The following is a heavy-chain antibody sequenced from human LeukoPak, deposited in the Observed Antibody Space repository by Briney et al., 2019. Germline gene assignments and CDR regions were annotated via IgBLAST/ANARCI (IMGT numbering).Heavy chain of an antibody. Sequence: GGSLRLSCAASGFTFSNYWMNWVRQAPGKGLEWVSSISSSSSYIYYADSVKGRFTISRDNAKNSLYLQMNSLRAEDTAVYYCARDGYDFWSGLFDYWGQGTLVTVSS. V-gene: IGHV3-21*01. D-gene: IGHD3-3*01. J-gene: IGHJ4*02. CDR3: ARDGYDFWSGLFDY. CDR2: ISSSSSYI. CDR1: GFTFSNYW.